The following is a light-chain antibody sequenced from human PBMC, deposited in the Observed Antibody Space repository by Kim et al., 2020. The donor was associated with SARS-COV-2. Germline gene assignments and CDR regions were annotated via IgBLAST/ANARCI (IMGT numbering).Light chain of an antibody. CDR1: QSVSSNY. CDR3: QQYSSSPAT. Sequence: SRGERTTLSCRASQSVSSNYLAWYQQTPGQAPRLLIYGASSRATAIPDRFSGSGSGTDFTLTITRLEPEEFAVYYCQQYSSSPATFGQGTKVDIK. J-gene: IGKJ1*01. CDR2: GAS. V-gene: IGKV3-20*01.